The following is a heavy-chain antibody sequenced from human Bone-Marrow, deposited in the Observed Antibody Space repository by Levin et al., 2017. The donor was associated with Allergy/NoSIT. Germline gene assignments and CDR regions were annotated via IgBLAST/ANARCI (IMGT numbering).Heavy chain of an antibody. CDR3: ARQGVGARVYYYYGMDV. CDR2: IYYSGST. V-gene: IGHV4-39*01. D-gene: IGHD3-3*01. J-gene: IGHJ6*02. CDR1: GGSISSSSYY. Sequence: NTSETLSLTCTVSGGSISSSSYYWGWIRQPPGKGLEWIGSIYYSGSTYYNPSLKSRVTISVDTSKNQFSLKLSSVTAADTAVYYCARQGVGARVYYYYGMDVWGQGTTVTVSS.